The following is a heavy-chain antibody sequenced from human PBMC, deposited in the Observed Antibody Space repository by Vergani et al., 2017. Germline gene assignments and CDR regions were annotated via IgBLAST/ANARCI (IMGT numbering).Heavy chain of an antibody. Sequence: QVQLQESGPGLVKPSQTLSLTCTVSGGSINSDNYHWGWIRQHPGKGLEWIGYIYYSGCNYYNPSLKSRVSMSVDTSKNQFSLKLSSVTAADTAVYYCTRGACCSSSGCPQKYWGHGTRVTVSS. CDR2: IYYSGCN. V-gene: IGHV4-31*03. D-gene: IGHD2-2*01. CDR3: TRGACCSSSGCPQKY. J-gene: IGHJ4*01. CDR1: GGSINSDNYH.